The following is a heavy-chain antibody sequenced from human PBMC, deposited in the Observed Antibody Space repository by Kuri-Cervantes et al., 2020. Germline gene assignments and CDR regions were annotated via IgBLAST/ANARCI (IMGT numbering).Heavy chain of an antibody. V-gene: IGHV3-23*01. CDR2: IIGSGGNT. Sequence: GESLKISCAASGFTFSSYAMNWVRQIPGKGLEWVSSIIGSGGNTYIADSVKGRFTISRDNSKNTLFLQMNSLRAEDTAVYYCARDKYYDSSGWFDPWGQGTLVTVSS. CDR3: ARDKYYDSSGWFDP. J-gene: IGHJ5*02. CDR1: GFTFSSYA. D-gene: IGHD3-22*01.